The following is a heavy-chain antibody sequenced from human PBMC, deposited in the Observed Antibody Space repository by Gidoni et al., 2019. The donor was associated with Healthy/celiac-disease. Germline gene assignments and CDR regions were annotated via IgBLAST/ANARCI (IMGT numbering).Heavy chain of an antibody. D-gene: IGHD6-13*01. J-gene: IGHJ4*02. V-gene: IGHV3-23*01. CDR2: ISGSGGST. CDR3: AKQRRQQLHGALDY. CDR1: GFTFSSYA. Sequence: EVQLLESGGGLVQPGGSLRLSCAASGFTFSSYAMSWVRQAPGTGLEWVSAISGSGGSTYYADSVKGRFTISRDNSKNTLYLQMNSLRAEDTAVYYCAKQRRQQLHGALDYWGQGTLVTVSS.